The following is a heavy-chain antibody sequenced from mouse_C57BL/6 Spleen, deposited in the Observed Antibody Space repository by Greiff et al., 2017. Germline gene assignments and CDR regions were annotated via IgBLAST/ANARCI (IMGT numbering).Heavy chain of an antibody. CDR1: GYSFTGYF. D-gene: IGHD2-4*01. Sequence: VQLKESGPELVKPGDSVKISCKASGYSFTGYFMNWVMQSHGKSLEWIGRINPYNGDTFYNQKFKGKATLTVDKSSSTAHMELRSLTSEDSAVYYCARLMGYDYDYFDYWGQGTTLTVSS. V-gene: IGHV1-20*01. CDR3: ARLMGYDYDYFDY. J-gene: IGHJ2*01. CDR2: INPYNGDT.